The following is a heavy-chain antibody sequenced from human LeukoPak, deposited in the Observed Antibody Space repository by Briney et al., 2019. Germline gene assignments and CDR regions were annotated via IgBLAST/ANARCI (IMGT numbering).Heavy chain of an antibody. CDR3: ARVERITMVRGVYNWFDP. D-gene: IGHD3-10*01. J-gene: IGHJ5*02. V-gene: IGHV1-69*04. CDR2: IIPILGIA. CDR1: GGTFSSYA. Sequence: SVKVSCKASGGTFSSYAISWARQAPGQGLEWMGRIIPILGIANYAQKFQGRVTITADKSTSTAYMELSSLRSEDTAVYYCARVERITMVRGVYNWFDPWGQGTLVTVSS.